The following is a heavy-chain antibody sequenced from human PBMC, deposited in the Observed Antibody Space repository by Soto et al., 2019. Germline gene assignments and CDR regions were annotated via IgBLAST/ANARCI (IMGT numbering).Heavy chain of an antibody. V-gene: IGHV3-30-3*01. J-gene: IGHJ6*02. Sequence: GGSLRLSCAASGFTFSSYAMHWVRQAPGKGLEWVAVISYDGSNKYYADSVKGRFTISRDNSKNTLYLQMNSLRAEDTAVYYCARVLYANYYYYYGMDVWGQGTTVTVSS. CDR2: ISYDGSNK. CDR3: ARVLYANYYYYYGMDV. CDR1: GFTFSSYA. D-gene: IGHD2-8*01.